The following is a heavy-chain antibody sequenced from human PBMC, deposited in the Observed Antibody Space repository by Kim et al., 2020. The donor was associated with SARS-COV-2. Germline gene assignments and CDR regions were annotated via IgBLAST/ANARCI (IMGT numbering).Heavy chain of an antibody. V-gene: IGHV4-34*01. D-gene: IGHD2-15*01. CDR2: INHSGST. J-gene: IGHJ6*02. CDR3: ARDSSYGMDV. CDR1: GGSFSGYY. Sequence: CAVYGGSFSGYYWSWIRQPPGKGLEWIGEINHSGSTNYNPSLKSRVTISVDTSKNQFSLKLSSVTAADTAVYYCARDSSYGMDVWGQGTKVTV.